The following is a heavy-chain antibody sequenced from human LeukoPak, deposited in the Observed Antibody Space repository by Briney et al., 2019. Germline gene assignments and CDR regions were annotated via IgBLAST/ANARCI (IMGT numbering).Heavy chain of an antibody. CDR1: GFTFSSYS. Sequence: PGGSLRLSCAASGFTFSSYSMNWVRQAPGKGLERVSCISSSSSTIYYADSVKGRFTISRDNAKNSLYLQMNSLRAEDTALYYCAKDISYDSSGYYFDYWGQGTLVTVSS. J-gene: IGHJ4*02. CDR2: ISSSSSTI. CDR3: AKDISYDSSGYYFDY. D-gene: IGHD3-22*01. V-gene: IGHV3-48*01.